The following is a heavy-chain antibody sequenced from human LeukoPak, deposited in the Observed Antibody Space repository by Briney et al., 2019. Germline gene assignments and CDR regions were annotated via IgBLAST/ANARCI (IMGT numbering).Heavy chain of an antibody. J-gene: IGHJ4*02. V-gene: IGHV3-15*01. CDR1: GFTFSSYG. CDR2: IKSKTDGGTT. Sequence: GGSLRLSCAAPGFTFSSYGMSWVRQAPGKGLEWVGRIKSKTDGGTTDYAAPVKGRFTISRDDSKNTLYLQMNSLKTEDTAVYYCTTGVMITFGGVIVFDYWGQGTLVTVSS. D-gene: IGHD3-16*02. CDR3: TTGVMITFGGVIVFDY.